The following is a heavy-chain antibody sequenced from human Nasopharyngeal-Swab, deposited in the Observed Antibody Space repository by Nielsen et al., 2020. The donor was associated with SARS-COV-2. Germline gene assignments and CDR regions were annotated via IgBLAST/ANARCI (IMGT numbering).Heavy chain of an antibody. V-gene: IGHV1-46*01. CDR1: GYTFTSYY. J-gene: IGHJ6*02. Sequence: ASVKVSCKASGYTFTSYYMHWVRQAPGQGLEWMGIINPSGGSTSYAQKFQGRVTMTTDTSTSTAYMELRSLRSDDTAVYYCARDGNGGGYYYYGMDVWGQGTTVTVSS. D-gene: IGHD4-23*01. CDR3: ARDGNGGGYYYYGMDV. CDR2: INPSGGST.